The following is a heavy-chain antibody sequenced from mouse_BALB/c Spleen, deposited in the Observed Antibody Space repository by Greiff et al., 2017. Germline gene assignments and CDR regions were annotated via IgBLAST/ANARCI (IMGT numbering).Heavy chain of an antibody. Sequence: EVQGVESGGDLVKPGGSLKLSCAASGFTFSSYGMSWVRQTPDKRLEWVATISSGGSYTYYPDSVKGRFTISRDNAKNTLYLQMSSLKSEDTAMYYCARQVGDWFAYWGQGTLVTVSA. D-gene: IGHD1-1*01. V-gene: IGHV5-6*01. CDR3: ARQVGDWFAY. CDR1: GFTFSSYG. CDR2: ISSGGSYT. J-gene: IGHJ3*01.